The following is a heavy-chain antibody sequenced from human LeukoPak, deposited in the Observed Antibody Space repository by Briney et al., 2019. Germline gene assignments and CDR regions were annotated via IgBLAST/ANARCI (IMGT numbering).Heavy chain of an antibody. V-gene: IGHV1-69*02. CDR2: IIPILGIA. J-gene: IGHJ4*02. D-gene: IGHD3/OR15-3a*01. CDR3: ARGLVQLGLLDY. Sequence: SVKASCKASGGTFSSYTISWVRQAPGQGLEWMGRIIPILGIANYAQKFQGRVTITADKSTSTAYMELSSLRSEDTAVYYCARGLVQLGLLDYWGQGTLVTVSS. CDR1: GGTFSSYT.